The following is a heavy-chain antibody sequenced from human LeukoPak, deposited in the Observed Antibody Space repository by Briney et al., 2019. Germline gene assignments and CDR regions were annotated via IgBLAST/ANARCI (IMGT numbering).Heavy chain of an antibody. J-gene: IGHJ4*02. V-gene: IGHV3-23*01. CDR3: AKDGESGSFDY. CDR1: GFTFSSYA. D-gene: IGHD1-26*01. Sequence: PGGSLRLSCAASGFTFSSYAMSWVRRAQGRGLEWVSAISGSGGSTYYADSVKGRFTISRDNSKNTLYLQMNSLRAEDTAVYYCAKDGESGSFDYWGQRTLVTVSS. CDR2: ISGSGGST.